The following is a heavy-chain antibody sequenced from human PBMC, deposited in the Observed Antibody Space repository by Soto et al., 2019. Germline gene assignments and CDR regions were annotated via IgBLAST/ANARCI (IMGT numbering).Heavy chain of an antibody. V-gene: IGHV3-23*01. CDR2: ISGSGGST. Sequence: WLCLRLSCAASGFTFSSYAMSWVLQAPGKGLEWVSAISGSGGSTYYADPVKGRFTISRDNSKNTLYLQMNSLRAEDTAVYYCAKRPGGLVVPAAIGVDYWGQGTLVTVSS. CDR1: GFTFSSYA. J-gene: IGHJ4*02. CDR3: AKRPGGLVVPAAIGVDY. D-gene: IGHD2-2*01.